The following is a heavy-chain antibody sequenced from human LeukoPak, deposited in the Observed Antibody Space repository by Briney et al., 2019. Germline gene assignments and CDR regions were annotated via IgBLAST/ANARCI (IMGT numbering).Heavy chain of an antibody. Sequence: GGTLRLSCAASGFTFSSYGMSRVRQAPGQGLESFSAISGSGGSTYYADSVTGRFTISRDNSKNTLYLQMNSLIPEDTGVYYCQEEEAIRYFDWANPPYYMDVWGKGTTVTISS. V-gene: IGHV3-23*01. J-gene: IGHJ6*03. D-gene: IGHD3-9*01. CDR3: QEEEAIRYFDWANPPYYMDV. CDR2: ISGSGGST. CDR1: GFTFSSYG.